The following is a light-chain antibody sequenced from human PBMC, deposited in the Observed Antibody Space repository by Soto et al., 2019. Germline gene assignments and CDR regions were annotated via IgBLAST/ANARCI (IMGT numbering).Light chain of an antibody. CDR2: DAY. CDR3: QQRHMWPIT. CDR1: QSFRGL. V-gene: IGKV3-11*01. Sequence: EGVLKQSPGTLSLSPGGRATLSCRASQSFRGLLAWYQQKPGQAPRLLIYDAYNRATGIPPRFSGSGSGTDFTLTISSLEPEDSAVYYCQQRHMWPITFGQGTRLEIK. J-gene: IGKJ5*01.